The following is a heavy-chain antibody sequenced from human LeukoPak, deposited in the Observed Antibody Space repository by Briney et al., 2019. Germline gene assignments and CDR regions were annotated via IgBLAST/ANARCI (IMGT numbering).Heavy chain of an antibody. CDR1: GESFRAYY. Sequence: PSETLSLTCAVYGESFRAYYWTWLRQPPGKGLEWIGEISHSGSTNYNPSLKSRVTISVDTSKNQFSLKLSSVTAADTAVYYCARGSRGEYAFDIWGQGTMVTVSS. D-gene: IGHD3-10*01. CDR2: ISHSGST. CDR3: ARGSRGEYAFDI. V-gene: IGHV4-34*01. J-gene: IGHJ3*02.